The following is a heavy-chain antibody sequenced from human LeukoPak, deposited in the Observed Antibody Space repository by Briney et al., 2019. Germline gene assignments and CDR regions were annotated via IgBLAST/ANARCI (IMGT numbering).Heavy chain of an antibody. CDR1: GFTVSSNY. D-gene: IGHD2-2*01. V-gene: IGHV3-53*01. CDR3: ARTVGAQLGIDY. CDR2: IYSGGST. Sequence: PGGSLRLSCAASGFTVSSNYMSWVRQAPGKGLEWVSVIYSGGSTYYADSVKGQFTISRDNSKNTLYLQMNSLRAEDTAVYYCARTVGAQLGIDYWGQGTLVTVSS. J-gene: IGHJ4*02.